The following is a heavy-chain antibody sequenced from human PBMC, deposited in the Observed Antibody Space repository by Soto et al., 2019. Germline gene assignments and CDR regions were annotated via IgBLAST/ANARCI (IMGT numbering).Heavy chain of an antibody. J-gene: IGHJ4*02. D-gene: IGHD5-12*01. CDR3: ARRGYSGYDWPFDY. CDR2: IYYSGST. Sequence: QLQLQESGPGLVKPSETLSLTCTVSGGSISSNSYNWGWIRQPPGKGLEWIGSIYYSGSTYYNPSLKSRVPISVDTSKNQFSLKLSSVTAADTAVYYCARRGYSGYDWPFDYWGQGTLATVSS. V-gene: IGHV4-39*01. CDR1: GGSISSNSYN.